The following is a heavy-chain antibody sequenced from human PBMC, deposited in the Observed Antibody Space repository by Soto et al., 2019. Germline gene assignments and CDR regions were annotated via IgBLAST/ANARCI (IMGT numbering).Heavy chain of an antibody. CDR2: IYHSGST. Sequence: SETLSLTCAVSGYSISSGYYWGWIRQPPGKGLEWFGSIYHSGSTYYNPSLKSRVTISVDTSKNQFSLKLSSVTAADTAVYYCARGIGFDYAILTGYYYYYYGMDVWGQGTTVTVSS. CDR3: ARGIGFDYAILTGYYYYYYGMDV. V-gene: IGHV4-38-2*01. D-gene: IGHD3-9*01. J-gene: IGHJ6*02. CDR1: GYSISSGYY.